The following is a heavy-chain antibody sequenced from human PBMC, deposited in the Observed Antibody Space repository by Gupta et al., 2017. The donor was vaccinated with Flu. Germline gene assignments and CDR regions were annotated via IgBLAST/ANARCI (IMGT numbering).Heavy chain of an antibody. CDR2: IYYSGST. CDR3: ARVTPNWNSLNPYFIDY. Sequence: QVQLQESGPGRVKPSETLSLTCTVSGGSIRSYYWSWIRQPPGKGLEWFGYIYYSGSTNYNPSLKSRVTISVDTSQNQFSLNLSSVTAADTAVYYCARVTPNWNSLNPYFIDYWGQGALVTVSS. J-gene: IGHJ4*02. CDR1: GGSIRSYY. V-gene: IGHV4-59*01. D-gene: IGHD1-7*01.